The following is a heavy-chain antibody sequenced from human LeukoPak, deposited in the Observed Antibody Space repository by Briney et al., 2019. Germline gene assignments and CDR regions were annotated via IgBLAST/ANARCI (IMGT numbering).Heavy chain of an antibody. D-gene: IGHD2-2*01. CDR3: ARVQGVPAVLDAFDI. V-gene: IGHV4-4*07. CDR1: GGSISSYY. J-gene: IGHJ3*02. Sequence: SETLSLTCTVSGGSISSYYWSWIRQPAGKGLEWIGRIYTSGSTNYNPSLKSRVTMSVDTSKNQFSLKLSSVTAADTAVYYCARVQGVPAVLDAFDIWGQRTMVTVSS. CDR2: IYTSGST.